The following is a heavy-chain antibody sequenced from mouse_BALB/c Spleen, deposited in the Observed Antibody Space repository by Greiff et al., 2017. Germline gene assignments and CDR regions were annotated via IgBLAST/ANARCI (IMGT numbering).Heavy chain of an antibody. CDR1: GYAFTSYN. D-gene: IGHD2-1*01. CDR3: ARIYYGNYDYAMDY. CDR2: IDPYNGGT. V-gene: IGHV1S135*01. Sequence: EVQLQQSGPELVKPGASVKVSCKASGYAFTSYNMYWVKQSHGKSLEWIGYIDPYNGGTSYNQKFKGKATLTVDKSSSTAYMHLNSLTSEDSAVYYCARIYYGNYDYAMDYWGQGTSVTVSS. J-gene: IGHJ4*01.